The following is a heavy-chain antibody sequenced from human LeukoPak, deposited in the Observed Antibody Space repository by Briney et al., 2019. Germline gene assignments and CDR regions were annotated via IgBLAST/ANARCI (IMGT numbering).Heavy chain of an antibody. D-gene: IGHD5-18*01. CDR2: IYYSGST. V-gene: IGHV4-39*01. J-gene: IGHJ4*02. CDR1: GGSISSNSYY. CDR3: ARRGSSYGYFDF. Sequence: SETLSLTCTVSGGSISSNSYYWGWFRQPPGKGLEWTGTIYYSGSTYSNPSLKSRVTMSVDTSKNQFSLKLSSVTAADTAVYYCARRGSSYGYFDFWGQGTLVTVSS.